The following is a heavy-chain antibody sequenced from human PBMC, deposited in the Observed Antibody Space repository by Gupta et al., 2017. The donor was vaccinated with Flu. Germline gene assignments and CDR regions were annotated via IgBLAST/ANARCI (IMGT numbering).Heavy chain of an antibody. Sequence: EVQLVESGGGLVQPGGSLRLTCVISGFTFSDSHMNWIRQAPGKGLEWISYIGSGGNTDYAESGRGRFTISRDNARDSLFLQMNSLRDEDTALYYCARDLNWAFIFWGQGALVTVSS. J-gene: IGHJ4*02. CDR3: ARDLNWAFIF. CDR2: IGSGGNT. D-gene: IGHD3-16*01. CDR1: GFTFSDSH. V-gene: IGHV3-48*02.